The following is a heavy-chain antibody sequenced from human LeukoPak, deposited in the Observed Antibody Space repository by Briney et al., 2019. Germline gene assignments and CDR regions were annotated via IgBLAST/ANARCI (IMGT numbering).Heavy chain of an antibody. CDR3: AELGITMIGGV. Sequence: GGSLGLSCAASGFTFSSYEMNWVRQAPGKGLEWVSYICSSGSTIYYADSVKGRFTISRDNAKNSLYLQMNSLRAEDTAVYYCAELGITMIGGVWGKGTTVTISS. CDR2: ICSSGSTI. CDR1: GFTFSSYE. J-gene: IGHJ6*04. D-gene: IGHD3-10*02. V-gene: IGHV3-48*03.